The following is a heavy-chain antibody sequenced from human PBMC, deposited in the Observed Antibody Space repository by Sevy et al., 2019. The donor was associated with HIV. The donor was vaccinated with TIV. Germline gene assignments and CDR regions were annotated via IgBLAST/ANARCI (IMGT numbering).Heavy chain of an antibody. D-gene: IGHD6-13*01. V-gene: IGHV3-7*01. Sequence: GGSLRLSCAASGFTFDYYWMNWVRQAPGKGLEWVANIKDDGSEKHYVDSVKGRFTISRDNAKNSLYLQMNSLRAEDTAVYYCARDSTPNIAAANQGWFYPWGQGTLVTVSS. CDR2: IKDDGSEK. J-gene: IGHJ5*02. CDR1: GFTFDYYW. CDR3: ARDSTPNIAAANQGWFYP.